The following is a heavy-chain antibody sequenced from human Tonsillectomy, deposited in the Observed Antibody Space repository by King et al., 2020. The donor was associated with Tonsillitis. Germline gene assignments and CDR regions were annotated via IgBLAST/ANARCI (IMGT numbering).Heavy chain of an antibody. Sequence: VQLVESGGGLVQPGRSLRLSCAASGFTFDDYAMNWVRQAPGKGLEWVSSIGYRIDRLGYADSVKGRFIISSDSAKNSMYLQMNSLRAEDTALYYCAKGKGKLWSSALDHWGQGTLVTVSS. J-gene: IGHJ4*02. D-gene: IGHD3-10*01. CDR3: AKGKGKLWSSALDH. V-gene: IGHV3-9*01. CDR1: GFTFDDYA. CDR2: IGYRIDRL.